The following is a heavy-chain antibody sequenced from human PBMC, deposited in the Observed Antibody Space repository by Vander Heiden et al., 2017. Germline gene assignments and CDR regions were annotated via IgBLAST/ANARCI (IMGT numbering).Heavy chain of an antibody. CDR2: IVVGSGNT. V-gene: IGHV1-58*01. Sequence: QMQLVQAGPEVKKPGTSVKVSCKASGFTFTSSAVQWVRQARGQRLEWIGWIVVGSGNTNYAQKFQERVTITRDMSTSTAYMELSSLRSEDTAVYYCAADLGKTYYYDSSGYEYYYYYGMDVWGQGTTVTVSS. J-gene: IGHJ6*02. D-gene: IGHD3-22*01. CDR3: AADLGKTYYYDSSGYEYYYYYGMDV. CDR1: GFTFTSSA.